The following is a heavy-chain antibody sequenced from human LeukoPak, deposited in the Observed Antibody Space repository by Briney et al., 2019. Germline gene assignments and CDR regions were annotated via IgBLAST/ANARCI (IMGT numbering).Heavy chain of an antibody. CDR1: GYTFSSYD. J-gene: IGHJ6*02. D-gene: IGHD3-22*01. V-gene: IGHV1-69*13. Sequence: GASVKVSCKASGYTFSSYDISWVRQAPGQGLEWMGGIIPIFGTANYAQKFQGRVTITADESTSTAYMELSSLRSEDTAVYYCARTTPMDYYDSSGYYYYGMDVWGQGTTVTVSS. CDR3: ARTTPMDYYDSSGYYYYGMDV. CDR2: IIPIFGTA.